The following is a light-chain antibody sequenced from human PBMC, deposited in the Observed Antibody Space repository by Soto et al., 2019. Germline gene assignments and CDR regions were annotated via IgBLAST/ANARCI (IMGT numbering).Light chain of an antibody. CDR2: DVS. Sequence: QSALTQPASVSGSPGQSITISCTGTSSDVGGYNYVSWYQQHQGKAPKLMIYDVSIRPSGVSNRFSGSKSGNTASLTISGLQAEDEADYYCSSYTSSSTVVFGGGTKLTVL. CDR1: SSDVGGYNY. J-gene: IGLJ2*01. CDR3: SSYTSSSTVV. V-gene: IGLV2-14*01.